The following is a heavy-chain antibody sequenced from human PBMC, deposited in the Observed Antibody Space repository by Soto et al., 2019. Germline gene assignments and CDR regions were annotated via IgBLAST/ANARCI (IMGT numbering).Heavy chain of an antibody. D-gene: IGHD3-10*01. J-gene: IGHJ6*02. CDR1: GFTFSAYN. Sequence: PGGSLRLSCAASGFTFSAYNMNWVRQPPGKGLEWVSSITSSSSSIYYADSLKGRFTTSRDNAKNSPYLQMNSLRAEDTAVYYCARTTMVRGVINDSYNGMDVWGQGTTVTVSS. CDR3: ARTTMVRGVINDSYNGMDV. V-gene: IGHV3-21*06. CDR2: ITSSSSSI.